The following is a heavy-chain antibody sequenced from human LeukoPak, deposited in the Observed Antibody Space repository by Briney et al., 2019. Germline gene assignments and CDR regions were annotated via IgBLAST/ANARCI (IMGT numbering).Heavy chain of an antibody. D-gene: IGHD3-22*01. J-gene: IGHJ4*02. CDR1: GYTFISHY. Sequence: ASVKVSCKASGYTFISHYMHWVRQAPGQGLEWMGIINPSGGSTNYAQKFQGSRLTLTRDTSTSTVYMELSSLRSEDTAVYYCARGRGVHDSHTYDYFDYWGQGSLVTVSS. CDR3: ARGRGVHDSHTYDYFDY. V-gene: IGHV1-46*01. CDR2: INPSGGST.